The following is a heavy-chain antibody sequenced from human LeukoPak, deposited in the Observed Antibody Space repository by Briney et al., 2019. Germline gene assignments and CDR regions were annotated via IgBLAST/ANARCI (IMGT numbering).Heavy chain of an antibody. CDR1: GYTFSNYA. Sequence: ASVKVSCKASGYTFSNYAMNWVRQAPGQGLEWMGWINPNSGDTNYAQKFQGRITMTRDTSISTAYMELSRLRSDDTAVYYCARSPYGSGSYPQYWGQGTLVTVSS. V-gene: IGHV1-2*02. CDR3: ARSPYGSGSYPQY. D-gene: IGHD3-10*01. J-gene: IGHJ4*02. CDR2: INPNSGDT.